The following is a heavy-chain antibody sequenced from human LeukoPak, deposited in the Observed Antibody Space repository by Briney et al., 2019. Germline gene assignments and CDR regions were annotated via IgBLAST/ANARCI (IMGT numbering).Heavy chain of an antibody. CDR1: GGSISSYY. CDR3: ARDSGGYLRYYYYYMDV. J-gene: IGHJ6*03. V-gene: IGHV4-59*01. D-gene: IGHD1-26*01. CDR2: IYYGGST. Sequence: PSETLSLTCTVSGGSISSYYWSWIRQPPGKGLEWIGYIYYGGSTNYNPSLKSRVTISVDTSKNQFSLKLSSVTAADTAVYYCARDSGGYLRYYYYYMDVWGKGTTVTVSS.